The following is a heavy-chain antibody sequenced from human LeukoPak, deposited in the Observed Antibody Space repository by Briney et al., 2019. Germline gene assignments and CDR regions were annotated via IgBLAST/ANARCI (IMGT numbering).Heavy chain of an antibody. Sequence: GASVTVSFKASGYTFTVYYLHWVRQAPGQGLEWMGWINPNSGGTNYAQKFQGRVTMTRDTSISTAYMEVSRLRSDDTAVYYCARVGGPGYSSGWYGYWGQGTLVTVSS. CDR1: GYTFTVYY. CDR3: ARVGGPGYSSGWYGY. D-gene: IGHD6-19*01. V-gene: IGHV1-2*02. CDR2: INPNSGGT. J-gene: IGHJ4*02.